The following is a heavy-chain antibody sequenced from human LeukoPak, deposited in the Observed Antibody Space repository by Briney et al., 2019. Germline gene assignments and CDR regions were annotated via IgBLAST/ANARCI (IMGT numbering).Heavy chain of an antibody. CDR3: ASPVSGYSSSFDY. Sequence: SVKVSCKASGYTFTGYYMHWVRQAPGQGLEWMGGIIPIFGTANYAQKFQGRVTITADESTSTAYMELSSLRSEDTAVYYCASPVSGYSSSFDYWGQGTLVTVSS. D-gene: IGHD6-13*01. V-gene: IGHV1-69*13. CDR2: IIPIFGTA. J-gene: IGHJ4*02. CDR1: GYTFTGYY.